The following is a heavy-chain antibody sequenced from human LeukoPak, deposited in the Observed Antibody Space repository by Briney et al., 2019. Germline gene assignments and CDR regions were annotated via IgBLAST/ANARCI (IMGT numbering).Heavy chain of an antibody. Sequence: GGSLRLSCAASGFAFNTYWMHCVRQAPGKGLEWVSRIRGDGTNPIYADSVKGRFTIPRDDAKNTLYLQMNSLRAEDTAVYYCARDTYYAPFDPWGQGTLVTVSS. D-gene: IGHD2/OR15-2a*01. CDR2: IRGDGTNP. J-gene: IGHJ5*02. CDR1: GFAFNTYW. V-gene: IGHV3-74*01. CDR3: ARDTYYAPFDP.